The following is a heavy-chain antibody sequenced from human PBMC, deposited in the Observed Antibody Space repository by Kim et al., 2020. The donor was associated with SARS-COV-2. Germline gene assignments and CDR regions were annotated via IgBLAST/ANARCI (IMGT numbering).Heavy chain of an antibody. J-gene: IGHJ6*02. V-gene: IGHV3-11*05. Sequence: GGSLRLSCAASGFTFSDYYMSWIRQAPGKGLEWVSYISSSSSYTNYADSVKGRFTISRDNAKNSLYLQMNSLRAEDTAVYYCARVGYDYVWGSYRDYYYYYGVDGWGQGTTVTGSS. CDR3: ARVGYDYVWGSYRDYYYYYGVDG. D-gene: IGHD3-16*02. CDR1: GFTFSDYY. CDR2: ISSSSSYT.